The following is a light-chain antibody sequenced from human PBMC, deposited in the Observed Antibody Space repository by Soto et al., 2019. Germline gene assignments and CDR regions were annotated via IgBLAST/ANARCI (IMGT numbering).Light chain of an antibody. CDR1: SSNIGAGYD. Sequence: QSVLTQPPSVSGAPGQRVTISCTGSSSNIGAGYDVHWYQHLPGTAPKLLIYGNSNRPSGVPDRFSGSKSGNSASLAITGLQAADEDDYYCQSYDSSLSGYVVGTGTKLTVL. CDR3: QSYDSSLSGYV. J-gene: IGLJ1*01. CDR2: GNS. V-gene: IGLV1-40*01.